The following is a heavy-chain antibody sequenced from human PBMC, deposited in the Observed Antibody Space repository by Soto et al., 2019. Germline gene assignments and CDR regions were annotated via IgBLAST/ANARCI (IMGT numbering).Heavy chain of an antibody. D-gene: IGHD3-16*01. CDR2: ISSRGGSV. CDR3: AAPRVWVARTRYFDP. J-gene: IGHJ5*02. CDR1: GFTFSSYA. V-gene: IGHV3-23*01. Sequence: PGGSLRLSCSVSGFTFSSYAMGWVRQAPGKGLEWVSVISSRGGSVYYADSVKGRFTISRDDSKNTLYLEMNSLRADGTAVYYCAAPRVWVARTRYFDPWGQGTPVTVSS.